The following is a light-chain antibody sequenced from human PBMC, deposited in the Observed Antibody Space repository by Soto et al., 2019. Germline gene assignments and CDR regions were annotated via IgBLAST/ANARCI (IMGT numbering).Light chain of an antibody. V-gene: IGKV1-5*03. CDR3: QQYNDNWT. CDR2: KAS. CDR1: QSISSW. J-gene: IGKJ1*01. Sequence: DIQMTQSPSTLSASVGDRVTITCRASQSISSWLAWYQQKPGKAPKLLIYKASTLPSGVPSRFSGSGSGTEFTLAISSLQPNDSATYYCQQYNDNWTFGQGTKV.